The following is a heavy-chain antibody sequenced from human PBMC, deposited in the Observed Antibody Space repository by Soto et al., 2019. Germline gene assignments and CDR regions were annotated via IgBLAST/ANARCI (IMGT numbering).Heavy chain of an antibody. V-gene: IGHV1-18*04. Sequence: ASEKVSCKASGYTFTNHGISWVRQAPGHGLEWMGWVSGYNGKTKYAQELQGRVTMTTETSTSTAYMELRSLRSDDTAVYYCARDLYPLAYYFDYWGQGTLVTVSS. CDR3: ARDLYPLAYYFDY. J-gene: IGHJ4*02. CDR2: VSGYNGKT. CDR1: GYTFTNHG. D-gene: IGHD2-8*01.